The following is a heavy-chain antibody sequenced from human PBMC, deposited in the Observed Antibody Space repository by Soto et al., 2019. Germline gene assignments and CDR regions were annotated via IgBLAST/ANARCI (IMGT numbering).Heavy chain of an antibody. CDR1: GGSISSSRYY. Sequence: SETLSLTCTVSGGSISSSRYYWGWIRQPPGKGLDWIVSMYHSGSTYYNPSLKSRVTMSVDTSKNHFSLKLSSVTAADTAVYFCASNIVVVPAASGYFDYWGQGSLVTVSS. CDR2: MYHSGST. CDR3: ASNIVVVPAASGYFDY. J-gene: IGHJ4*02. D-gene: IGHD2-2*01. V-gene: IGHV4-39*02.